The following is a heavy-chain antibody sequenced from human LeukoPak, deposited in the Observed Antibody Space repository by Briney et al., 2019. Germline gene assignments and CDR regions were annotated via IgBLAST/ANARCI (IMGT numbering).Heavy chain of an antibody. CDR3: ARRGTTGAFDI. CDR1: GVSISSNY. D-gene: IGHD1-14*01. J-gene: IGHJ3*02. Sequence: PSETLSLTCTVSGVSISSNYWNWIRQPPGKGLEWFGYIYYRGNSNYNPSLQSRVTISVDTSKNQFSLKLSSVTAADTAVYYCARRGTTGAFDIWGRGTMVTVSS. V-gene: IGHV4-59*08. CDR2: IYYRGNS.